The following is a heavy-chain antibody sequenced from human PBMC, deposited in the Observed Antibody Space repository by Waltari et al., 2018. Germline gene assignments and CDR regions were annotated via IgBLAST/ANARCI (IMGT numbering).Heavy chain of an antibody. Sequence: QLQLQESGPGLVKPSETLSLTCTVSGGSISSSSYYWGWIRQPPGKGLEWIGSIYYSGRTYYNPSLKRRVTISVDTSKNQFSLKLSSVTAADTAVYYCARRSSGWPVGYWGQGTLVTVSS. CDR2: IYYSGRT. CDR1: GGSISSSSYY. CDR3: ARRSSGWPVGY. J-gene: IGHJ4*02. D-gene: IGHD6-19*01. V-gene: IGHV4-39*01.